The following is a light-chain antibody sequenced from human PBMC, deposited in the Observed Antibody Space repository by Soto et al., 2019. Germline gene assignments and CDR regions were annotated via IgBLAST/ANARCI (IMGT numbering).Light chain of an antibody. CDR1: QDISSL. CDR2: AAT. Sequence: IQMTQSPSSVSASVGDRVTITCRASQDISSLLAWYQHKPGKAPKLLIYAATTLQSGVPSRFSGCESGTEFTLTISSLQPDDFATYYCQQADTFPFTFGPGTKVDMK. CDR3: QQADTFPFT. V-gene: IGKV1-12*01. J-gene: IGKJ3*01.